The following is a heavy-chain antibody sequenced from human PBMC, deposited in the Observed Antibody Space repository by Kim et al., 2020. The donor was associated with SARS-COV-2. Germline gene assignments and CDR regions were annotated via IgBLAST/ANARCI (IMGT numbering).Heavy chain of an antibody. D-gene: IGHD3-10*01. J-gene: IGHJ6*01. CDR2: ISWNSGTI. CDR3: ATAQTTMLHCGLYGID. V-gene: IGHV3-9*01. Sequence: GGSLRLSCAASGFTFDDYAMHWVRQAPGKGLEWVSGISWNSGTIGYADSVKGRFTISRDNAKNSLYLQMNSLRTEDTALYYCATAQTTMLHCGLYGID. CDR1: GFTFDDYA.